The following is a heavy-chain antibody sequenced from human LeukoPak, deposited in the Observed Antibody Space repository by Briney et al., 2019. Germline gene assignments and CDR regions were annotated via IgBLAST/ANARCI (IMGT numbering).Heavy chain of an antibody. CDR2: ISSSGSTI. CDR3: ARVYCSSTSCDSYDSSGFDY. J-gene: IGHJ4*02. CDR1: GFTFSSYE. V-gene: IGHV3-48*03. Sequence: PGGSLRLSCAASGFTFSSYEMNWVRQAPGKGLDWVSYISSSGSTIYYADSVKGRFTISRDNAKNSLYLQMNSLRAEDTAVYYCARVYCSSTSCDSYDSSGFDYWGQGTLVTVSS. D-gene: IGHD2-2*02.